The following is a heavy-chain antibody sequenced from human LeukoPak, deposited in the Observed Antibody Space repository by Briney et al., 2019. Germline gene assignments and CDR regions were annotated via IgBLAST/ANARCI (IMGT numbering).Heavy chain of an antibody. J-gene: IGHJ4*02. Sequence: SETLSLTCAVSGGSISSYYWSWIRQPPGKGLEWIGYIYYSGSTNYYPSLKRRVTISIDTSKNQFSLKLSSVTAADTAVYYCARLPLRSHFDYWGQGTLVTVSS. V-gene: IGHV4-59*08. CDR3: ARLPLRSHFDY. CDR1: GGSISSYY. CDR2: IYYSGST.